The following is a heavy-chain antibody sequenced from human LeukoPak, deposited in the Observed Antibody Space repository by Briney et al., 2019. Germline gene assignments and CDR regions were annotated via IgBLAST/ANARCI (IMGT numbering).Heavy chain of an antibody. J-gene: IGHJ4*02. Sequence: GSFSGYYWSWIRQPPGKGLEWIGEINHSGSTNYNPSLKRRVTISVDTSKNQFSLKLSSVTAADTAVYYCARGLVVPAAINLKYYFDYWGQGTLVTVSS. V-gene: IGHV4-34*01. CDR2: INHSGST. CDR1: GSFSGYY. CDR3: ARGLVVPAAINLKYYFDY. D-gene: IGHD2-2*01.